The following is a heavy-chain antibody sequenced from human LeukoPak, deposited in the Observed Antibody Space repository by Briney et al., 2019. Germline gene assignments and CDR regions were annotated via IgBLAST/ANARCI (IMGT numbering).Heavy chain of an antibody. CDR2: ISSSYSYI. D-gene: IGHD3-16*01. CDR3: ARVWPFGYANSIGF. V-gene: IGHV3-21*01. Sequence: PGGSLRLSCAASGFPFSSYNMNWVRQAPGKGLEWVSSISSSYSYIYYADSVKGRFTISRDNAKNSLYLQMNSLSAEDTAVYYCARVWPFGYANSIGFWGQGTLVTVSS. CDR1: GFPFSSYN. J-gene: IGHJ4*02.